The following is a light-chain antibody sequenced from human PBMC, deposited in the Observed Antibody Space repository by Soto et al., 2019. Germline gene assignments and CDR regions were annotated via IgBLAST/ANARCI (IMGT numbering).Light chain of an antibody. V-gene: IGKV3-15*01. J-gene: IGKJ5*01. CDR2: DVS. Sequence: EIVMTQSPDTLSVSPGERATLSCRAGQGVTTNFAWYQQKSGQSPRLLIYDVSIRATGVPARFSGTGSETDLTLTISGLQSEDSAVYFCQQYNNWPYSFGQGTRLEIK. CDR1: QGVTTN. CDR3: QQYNNWPYS.